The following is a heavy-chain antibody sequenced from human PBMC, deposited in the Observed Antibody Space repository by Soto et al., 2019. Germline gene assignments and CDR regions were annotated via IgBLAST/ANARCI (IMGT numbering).Heavy chain of an antibody. D-gene: IGHD1-1*01. V-gene: IGHV3-30*18. CDR3: AKSGGSKSLNY. CDR1: GFTFSSYG. Sequence: QVQLVESGGGVVQPGRSLRLSCAASGFTFSSYGMHWVRQAPGKGLEWVAVISYDGSNKYYADSVKGRFTISRDNSKNTLYLQMNSLRAEDTAVYYCAKSGGSKSLNYWGQGTLVTVSS. CDR2: ISYDGSNK. J-gene: IGHJ4*02.